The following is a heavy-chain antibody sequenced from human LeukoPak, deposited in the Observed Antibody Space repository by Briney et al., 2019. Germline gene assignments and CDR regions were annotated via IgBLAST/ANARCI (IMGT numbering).Heavy chain of an antibody. V-gene: IGHV4-39*07. Sequence: PSETLSLTCTASGGSISNSDYFWAWIRQPPGKGLEWVASISYSGNTFYNASFKSRATISRDTSKNQFSLKLTSLTAADTAVHYCARVRTGSQCVSWGRGTLVIVSS. CDR2: ISYSGNT. CDR3: ARVRTGSQCVS. J-gene: IGHJ5*02. D-gene: IGHD3-10*01. CDR1: GGSISNSDYF.